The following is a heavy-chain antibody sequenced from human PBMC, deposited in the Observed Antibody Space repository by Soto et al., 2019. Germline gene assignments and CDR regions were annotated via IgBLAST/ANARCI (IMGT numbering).Heavy chain of an antibody. CDR3: ARDPPATRHGMDV. CDR1: GFTVSGNY. J-gene: IGHJ6*02. Sequence: PGGSLRLSCAASGFTVSGNYMSWVRQAPGKGLEWVSVIYSGGSTYYADSVRGRFTISRDNSKNTLYLQMKSLRAEETAVYYCARDPPATRHGMDVWGRGTTVTVSS. CDR2: IYSGGST. V-gene: IGHV3-53*01.